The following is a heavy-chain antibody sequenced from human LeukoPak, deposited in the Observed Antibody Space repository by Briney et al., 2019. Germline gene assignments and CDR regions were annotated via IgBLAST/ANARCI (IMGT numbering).Heavy chain of an antibody. J-gene: IGHJ5*02. V-gene: IGHV6-1*01. CDR2: TYYRSKWYN. Sequence: SQTLSLTCAISGDSFSSNSAAWNWLRQSPSRGLEWLGRTYYRSKWYNDYAVSVKSLITINPDTSKNQFSLQLMSVTPEDTAVYYWAREYNWSYGWFGPWGQGTLVTVSS. CDR3: AREYNWSYGWFGP. CDR1: GDSFSSNSAA. D-gene: IGHD1-7*01.